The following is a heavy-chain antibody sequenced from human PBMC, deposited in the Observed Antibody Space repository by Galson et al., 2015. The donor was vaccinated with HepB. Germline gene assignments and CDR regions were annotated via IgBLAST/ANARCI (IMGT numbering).Heavy chain of an antibody. D-gene: IGHD2-2*01. V-gene: IGHV1-46*01. Sequence: SVKVSCKASGYTFTSYYMHWVRQAPGQGLEWMGIINPSGGSTSYAQKIQGRVTMTRDTSTSTVYMELSSLRSEDTAVYYCARDLLGYCSSTSCRRIYYYYYGMDVWGQGTTVPVSS. J-gene: IGHJ6*02. CDR1: GYTFTSYY. CDR3: ARDLLGYCSSTSCRRIYYYYYGMDV. CDR2: INPSGGST.